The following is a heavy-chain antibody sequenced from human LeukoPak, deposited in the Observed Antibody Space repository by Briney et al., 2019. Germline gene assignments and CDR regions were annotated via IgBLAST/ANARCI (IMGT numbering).Heavy chain of an antibody. J-gene: IGHJ4*02. CDR1: GYSFTSYW. CDR2: IYPGDSDT. Sequence: GESLKISCKGSGYSFTSYWIGWVRQMPGKGLEWMGIIYPGDSDTRYSPSFQGQDTISADKSISTAYLQWSSLKASDTAMYYCARAYYDSSGYFCFDYWGQGTLVTVSS. CDR3: ARAYYDSSGYFCFDY. D-gene: IGHD3-22*01. V-gene: IGHV5-51*01.